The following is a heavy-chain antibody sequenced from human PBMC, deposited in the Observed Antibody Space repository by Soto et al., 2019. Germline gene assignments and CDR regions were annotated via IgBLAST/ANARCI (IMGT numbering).Heavy chain of an antibody. V-gene: IGHV3-30*18. D-gene: IGHD3-22*01. CDR2: ISYDGSNE. Sequence: PGVSLRPSYPSTGLTFSSSCMHMVRQALGKGLEWVAHISYDGSNEHYVESVKGRFTISRDNSKNTLYLQMTSLRAEDTAVYYCAKDSYYHDSSGYYIFDYWGQGT. J-gene: IGHJ4*02. CDR3: AKDSYYHDSSGYYIFDY. CDR1: GLTFSSSC.